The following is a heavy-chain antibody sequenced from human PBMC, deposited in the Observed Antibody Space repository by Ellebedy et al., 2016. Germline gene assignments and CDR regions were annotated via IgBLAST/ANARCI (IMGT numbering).Heavy chain of an antibody. J-gene: IGHJ6*03. CDR1: GFTFSSYA. Sequence: GESLKISXAASGFTFSSYAMHWVRQAPGKGLEWVAVISYDGSNKYYADSVKGRFTISRDNAKNTLYLQMNSLRAEDTAVYYCARGSPYYSYYYYYMDVWGKGTTVTVSS. V-gene: IGHV3-30-3*01. CDR2: ISYDGSNK. D-gene: IGHD3-10*01. CDR3: ARGSPYYSYYYYYMDV.